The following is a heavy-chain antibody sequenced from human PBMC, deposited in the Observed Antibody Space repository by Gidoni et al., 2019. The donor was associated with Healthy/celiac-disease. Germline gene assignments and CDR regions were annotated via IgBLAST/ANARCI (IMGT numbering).Heavy chain of an antibody. Sequence: QVQLQQWGAGLLKPSETLSLTCAVYGGSFSGYFWSWIRQPPGKGLEWIGEINHSGSTHYNPSLKSRVTISVDTSKNQFSLKLNSVTAADTAVYYCASLRAGDSYSWYAYYYYAMDVWGQGTTVTVSS. CDR1: GGSFSGYF. V-gene: IGHV4-34*01. J-gene: IGHJ6*02. CDR3: ASLRAGDSYSWYAYYYYAMDV. D-gene: IGHD6-13*01. CDR2: INHSGST.